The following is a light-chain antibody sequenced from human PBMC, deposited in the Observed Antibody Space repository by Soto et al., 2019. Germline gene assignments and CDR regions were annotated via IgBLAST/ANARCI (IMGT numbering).Light chain of an antibody. CDR2: GPS. CDR3: QRYDSSRT. CDR1: QSVRSNF. J-gene: IGKJ1*01. V-gene: IGKV3-20*01. Sequence: EIVLTQSPGTLSLSPGERATLSCRASQSVRSNFLAWYQQKPGQAPRLLIYGPSNRATGIPDRFSGSGSGTDFTLTITRLEAEDFAMYYCQRYDSSRTFGQGTKVDI.